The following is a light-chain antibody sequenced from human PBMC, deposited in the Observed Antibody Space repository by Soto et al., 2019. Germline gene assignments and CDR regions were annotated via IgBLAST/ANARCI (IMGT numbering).Light chain of an antibody. J-gene: IGLJ1*01. Sequence: QSVLTQPASVSGSPGQSITISCTGTSSDVGDYNYVSWYQQHPGKAPKVMIYDVSNRPSGVSNRFSGSKSGNTASLTISGLQAEDEADYYCNSYTSSSTLVFGTGTKVTVL. CDR1: SSDVGDYNY. CDR3: NSYTSSSTLV. V-gene: IGLV2-14*01. CDR2: DVS.